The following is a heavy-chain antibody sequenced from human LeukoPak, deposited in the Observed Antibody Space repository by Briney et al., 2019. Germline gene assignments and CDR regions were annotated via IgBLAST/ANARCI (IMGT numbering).Heavy chain of an antibody. J-gene: IGHJ5*02. D-gene: IGHD6-19*01. CDR1: GGSISSYY. V-gene: IGHV4-59*01. Sequence: PSETLSLTCTVSGGSISSYYWSWIRQPPGKGMEWIGYIYYSGSTNYNPSLKSGVTISVDTSKNQFSLKLSSVTAADTAVYYCARDIQQWLNWFDPWGQGTLVTVSS. CDR3: ARDIQQWLNWFDP. CDR2: IYYSGST.